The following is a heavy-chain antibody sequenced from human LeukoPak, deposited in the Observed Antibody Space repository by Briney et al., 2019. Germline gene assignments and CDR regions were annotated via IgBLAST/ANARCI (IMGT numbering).Heavy chain of an antibody. CDR3: ARAAEPNIVVVVAARLSRDY. D-gene: IGHD2-15*01. J-gene: IGHJ4*02. Sequence: PGGSLRLSCAASGFTFDDYGMRWVRQAPGKGLEWVSGINWNGGSTGYADSVKGRFTISRENAKNYLYLQMNNLRAEDTALYYCARAAEPNIVVVVAARLSRDYWGQGTLVTVSS. CDR2: INWNGGST. CDR1: GFTFDDYG. V-gene: IGHV3-20*04.